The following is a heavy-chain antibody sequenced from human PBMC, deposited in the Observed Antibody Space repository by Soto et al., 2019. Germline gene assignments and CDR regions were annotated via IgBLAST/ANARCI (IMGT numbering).Heavy chain of an antibody. Sequence: EVQLLESGGGLVQPGGSLRVSCAASGFAFNIYAMSWVRQAPGKGLEWVSVISGSADSTNYADSVKVRFTISRDNPKNTVYLQMNNLRVEDTAVYYCAKDRNHYGSGSYFDYWGQGTLVTVSS. D-gene: IGHD3-10*01. CDR2: ISGSADST. CDR3: AKDRNHYGSGSYFDY. J-gene: IGHJ4*02. CDR1: GFAFNIYA. V-gene: IGHV3-23*01.